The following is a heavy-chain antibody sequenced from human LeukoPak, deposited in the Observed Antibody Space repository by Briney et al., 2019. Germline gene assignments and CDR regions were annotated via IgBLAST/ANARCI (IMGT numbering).Heavy chain of an antibody. J-gene: IGHJ4*02. V-gene: IGHV3-21*01. CDR2: ISHSSDSK. CDR3: ARESNRGCSSTSCPRDY. D-gene: IGHD2-2*01. CDR1: GFTFSSYS. Sequence: GGSLRLSCATSGFTFSSYSMNWFRQAPGKGLEWVSAISHSSDSKSFADPVRGRFTISRDNAKDSLFLQMNSLRAEDTAVYFCARESNRGCSSTSCPRDYWGQGTLVTVSS.